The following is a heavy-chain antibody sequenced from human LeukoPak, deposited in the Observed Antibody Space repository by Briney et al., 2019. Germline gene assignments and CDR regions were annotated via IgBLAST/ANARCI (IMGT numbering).Heavy chain of an antibody. CDR1: GGTFSSYA. J-gene: IGHJ3*02. Sequence: SVKVSCKASGGTFSSYAISWVRQAPGQGLEWMGGIIPIFGTANYAQKFQGRVTITADESTSTAYMELSSLRSEDTAVYYCARAHQLLPYSSGWYGILGAFDIWGQGTMVTVSS. CDR3: ARAHQLLPYSSGWYGILGAFDI. D-gene: IGHD6-13*01. V-gene: IGHV1-69*01. CDR2: IIPIFGTA.